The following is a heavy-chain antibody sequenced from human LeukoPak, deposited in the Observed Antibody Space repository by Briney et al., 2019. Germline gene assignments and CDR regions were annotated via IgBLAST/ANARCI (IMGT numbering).Heavy chain of an antibody. J-gene: IGHJ4*02. CDR1: GGSISPYY. CDR2: ILYSGTTT. D-gene: IGHD1-1*01. Sequence: SETLSLTCTVSGGSISPYYWSWLRQTPGKGLEWIGYILYSGTTTNYNPSLKSRVTISVDTSKNQFALKLSSVTAADTAVYYCARVGDWNDLVYWGQGTLVTVSS. CDR3: ARVGDWNDLVY. V-gene: IGHV4-59*01.